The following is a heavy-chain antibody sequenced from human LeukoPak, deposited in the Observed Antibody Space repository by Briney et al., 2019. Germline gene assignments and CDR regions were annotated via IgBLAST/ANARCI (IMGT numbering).Heavy chain of an antibody. Sequence: PSETLSLTCTVSGGSISSGGYYWSWIRQHPGKGLEWIGYIYYSGSTYYNPSLKSRVTILVDTSKNQFSLKLSSVTAADTAVYYCARERETFRYDSSGYFDYWGQGTLVTVSS. CDR3: ARERETFRYDSSGYFDY. D-gene: IGHD3-22*01. CDR1: GGSISSGGYY. V-gene: IGHV4-31*03. CDR2: IYYSGST. J-gene: IGHJ4*02.